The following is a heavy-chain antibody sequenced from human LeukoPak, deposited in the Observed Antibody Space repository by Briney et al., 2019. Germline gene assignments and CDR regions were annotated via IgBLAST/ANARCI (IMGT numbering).Heavy chain of an antibody. CDR2: INHSGST. V-gene: IGHV4-34*01. D-gene: IGHD3-3*01. CDR1: GGSFSGYY. Sequence: SETLSLTXAVYGGSFSGYYWSWIRQPPGKGLEWIGEINHSGSTNYNPSLKSRVTISVDTSKNQFSLKLSSVTAADTAVYYCARDPNDFWSGLDYWGQGTLVTVSS. CDR3: ARDPNDFWSGLDY. J-gene: IGHJ4*02.